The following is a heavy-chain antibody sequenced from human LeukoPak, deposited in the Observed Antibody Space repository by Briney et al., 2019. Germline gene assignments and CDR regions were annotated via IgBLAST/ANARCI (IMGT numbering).Heavy chain of an antibody. D-gene: IGHD3-22*01. CDR2: ISYNGGRK. CDR1: GFTFSDYE. V-gene: IGHV3-30*18. J-gene: IGHJ4*02. CDR3: AKQEARGYLCEGLDY. Sequence: GGSLRLSCAASGFTFSDYEMNWVRQAPGKGLEWVALISYNGGRKEYAESVKGRFTIDRDNSKNTVLLQMNSLRPDDTAIYSCAKQEARGYLCEGLDYWGQGTLVTVSS.